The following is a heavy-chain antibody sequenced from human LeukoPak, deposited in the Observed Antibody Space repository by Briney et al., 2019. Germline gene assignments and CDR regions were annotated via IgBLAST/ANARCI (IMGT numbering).Heavy chain of an antibody. D-gene: IGHD3-10*01. J-gene: IGHJ4*02. Sequence: PGGSLRLSCAASGFTFSSYWMHWVRQAPGKGLVWVSRINSDGSSTSYADSVKGRFTISRDNSKNTLYLQMNSLRAEDTAVYYCARAPIDYYGSGSYYPLDYWGQGTLVTVSS. CDR3: ARAPIDYYGSGSYYPLDY. V-gene: IGHV3-74*01. CDR1: GFTFSSYW. CDR2: INSDGSST.